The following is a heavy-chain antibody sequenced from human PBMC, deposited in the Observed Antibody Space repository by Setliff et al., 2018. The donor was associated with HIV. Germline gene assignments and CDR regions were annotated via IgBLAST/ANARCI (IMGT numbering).Heavy chain of an antibody. V-gene: IGHV5-51*01. Sequence: GESLKISCKGSGYSFTSYWIVWARQMPGKGLEWMGIIYPGDSDTRYSPSFQGQVTISVDKSINTAYLQWSSLQASDTAMYYCARRASKASLDYWGQGTLVTVSS. CDR3: ARRASKASLDY. CDR1: GYSFTSYW. CDR2: IYPGDSDT. J-gene: IGHJ4*02.